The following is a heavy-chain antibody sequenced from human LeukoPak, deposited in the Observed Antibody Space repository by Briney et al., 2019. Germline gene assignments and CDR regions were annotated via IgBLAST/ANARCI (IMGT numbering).Heavy chain of an antibody. CDR2: IDSSSGTI. V-gene: IGHV3-48*01. CDR3: ARGAYGSGSYGDNWFDP. J-gene: IGHJ5*02. Sequence: GGSLRLSCAASGFTFSSYSMNWVRQAPGKGLEWVSYIDSSSGTIYYADSVKGRFTISRDNSKNTLYLQMNSLRAEDTAVYYCARGAYGSGSYGDNWFDPWGQGTLVTVSS. D-gene: IGHD3-10*01. CDR1: GFTFSSYS.